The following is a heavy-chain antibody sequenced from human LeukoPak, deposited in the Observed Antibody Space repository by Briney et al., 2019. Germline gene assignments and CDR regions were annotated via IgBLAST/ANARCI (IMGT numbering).Heavy chain of an antibody. J-gene: IGHJ3*02. CDR1: GYTFTSYD. CDR3: ASPASRRTGAFDI. CDR2: MNPNSGNT. V-gene: IGHV1-8*01. D-gene: IGHD1-14*01. Sequence: ASVKVSCKASGYTFTSYDINWVRQATGQGLEWMGWMNPNSGNTGYAQKFQGRVTMTRNTSISTAYMELSSLRSEDTAVYYCASPASRRTGAFDIWGQGTMVTVSS.